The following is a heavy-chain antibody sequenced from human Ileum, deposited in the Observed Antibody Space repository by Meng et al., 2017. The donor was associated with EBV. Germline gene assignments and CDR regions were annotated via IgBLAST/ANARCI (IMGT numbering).Heavy chain of an antibody. Sequence: VQLQNSGPGRVQPSQTLPLTCAISGDSVSSNRAAWHWIRQSPSRGLEWLGRTYYRSKWYYDYAVSVKSRMTINPDTSKNQFSLQLNSVTPEDTAVYYCARGAYTSTWFWGQGTLVTVSS. V-gene: IGHV6-1*01. CDR2: TYYRSKWYY. CDR3: ARGAYTSTWF. CDR1: GDSVSSNRAA. J-gene: IGHJ1*01. D-gene: IGHD6-13*01.